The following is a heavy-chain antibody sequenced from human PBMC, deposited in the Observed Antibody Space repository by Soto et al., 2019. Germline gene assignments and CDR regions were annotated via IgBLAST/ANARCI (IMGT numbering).Heavy chain of an antibody. Sequence: PSETLSLTCTVSGGSISSSSYYWGWIRQPPGKGLEWIGSIYYSGSTYYNPSLKSRVTISVDTSKNQFSLKLSSVTAADTAVYYCARMGIFGVGITDYWGQGTLVTVSS. D-gene: IGHD3-3*01. CDR2: IYYSGST. V-gene: IGHV4-39*01. CDR3: ARMGIFGVGITDY. J-gene: IGHJ4*02. CDR1: GGSISSSSYY.